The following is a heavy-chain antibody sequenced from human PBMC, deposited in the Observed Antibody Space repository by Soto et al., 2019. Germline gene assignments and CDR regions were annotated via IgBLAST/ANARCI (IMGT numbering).Heavy chain of an antibody. V-gene: IGHV4-4*07. D-gene: IGHD4-17*01. Sequence: PSETLSLTCTVSGGFINSYYWSWIRQPAGKGLEWIGQIYTSGSPNYNPSLKSRVTMSVDTSKNQFSLNLSSVTAEDTAVYYCARTGRLTTVTPWGQGTLVTVSS. CDR3: ARTGRLTTVTP. CDR1: GGFINSYY. J-gene: IGHJ4*02. CDR2: IYTSGSP.